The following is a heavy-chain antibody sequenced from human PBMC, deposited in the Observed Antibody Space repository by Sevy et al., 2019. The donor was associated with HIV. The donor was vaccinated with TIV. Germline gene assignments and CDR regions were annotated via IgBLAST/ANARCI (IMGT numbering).Heavy chain of an antibody. CDR1: GGTFSSYA. J-gene: IGHJ4*02. CDR3: ATTKDYYDSSAYPFDY. D-gene: IGHD3-22*01. V-gene: IGHV1-24*01. CDR2: FDPEDDET. Sequence: ASVKVSCKASGGTFSSYAISWVRQAPGQGLEWMATFDPEDDETIYAQKFQGRVTMTEDTSTDTAYMELSSLRSEDTAVYYCATTKDYYDSSAYPFDYWGQGTLVTVSS.